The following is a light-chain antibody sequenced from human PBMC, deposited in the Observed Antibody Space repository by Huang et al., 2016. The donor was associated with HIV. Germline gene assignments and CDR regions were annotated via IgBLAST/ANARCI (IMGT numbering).Light chain of an antibody. Sequence: DVVVTQSPLFLPVTLGQSASMSCRSTQGRVHGDESTYLSWFQQRPGQPPSTLINKVSRRATGVPDRFRGSGAGTFFTLEISRVEAEDVGLYYCLQATHWPPTFGQGTRLEI. V-gene: IGKV2-30*02. CDR2: KVS. J-gene: IGKJ1*01. CDR3: LQATHWPPT. CDR1: QGRVHGDESTY.